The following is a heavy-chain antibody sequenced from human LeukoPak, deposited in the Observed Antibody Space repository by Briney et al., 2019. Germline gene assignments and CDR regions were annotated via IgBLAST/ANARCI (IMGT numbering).Heavy chain of an antibody. CDR3: AKSPRYYYDTGGFYSH. D-gene: IGHD3-22*01. CDR1: RFTFSTYA. J-gene: IGHJ4*02. V-gene: IGHV3-23*01. Sequence: GGSLRLSCAASRFTFSTYAMSWVRQAPGEGLEWVSAISGGGDSTYYANSVKGRFTISRDNSKNTLYLQMNSLRAEDTAVYYCAKSPRYYYDTGGFYSHWGQGTLVGVS. CDR2: ISGGGDST.